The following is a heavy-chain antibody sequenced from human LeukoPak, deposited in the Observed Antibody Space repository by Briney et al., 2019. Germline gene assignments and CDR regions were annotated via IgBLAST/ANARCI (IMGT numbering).Heavy chain of an antibody. J-gene: IGHJ5*02. D-gene: IGHD2-21*02. CDR2: IYYSGST. Sequence: SQTLSLTCTVSGGSISSGDFYWSWIPQPPGKGLEWIGYIYYSGSTYYNPSLKSRVTISVDTSKNQFSLKLSSVTAADTAVYYCARELGVTNWFDPWGQGTLVTVSS. CDR1: GGSISSGDFY. V-gene: IGHV4-30-4*01. CDR3: ARELGVTNWFDP.